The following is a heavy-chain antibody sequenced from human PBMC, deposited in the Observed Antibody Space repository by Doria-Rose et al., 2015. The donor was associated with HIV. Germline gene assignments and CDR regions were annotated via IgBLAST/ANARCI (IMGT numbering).Heavy chain of an antibody. CDR2: FFSDDER. V-gene: IGHV2-26*01. CDR1: GVSLSSPGMG. D-gene: IGHD6-13*01. CDR3: ARIKSSRWYHKYYFDF. J-gene: IGHJ4*02. Sequence: VTLKESGPVLVKPTETLTLTCTVSGVSLSSPGMGVSWIRQPPGKALEWLANFFSDDERSYKTSLKSRLTISRGTSKSQLVLTMTDMNPVDTATYYCARIKSSRWYHKYYFDFWGQGTLVIVSA.